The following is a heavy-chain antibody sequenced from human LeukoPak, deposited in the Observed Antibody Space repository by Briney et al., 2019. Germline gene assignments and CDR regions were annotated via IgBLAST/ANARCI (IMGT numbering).Heavy chain of an antibody. D-gene: IGHD2-21*01. CDR3: ARQRILVHSPGNWFDP. CDR1: GGSISSSSYY. Sequence: SETLSLTCTVSGGSISSSSYYWGWIRQPQGKGLEWIGSLYYSGSTYYNPSLRSRVTISVDTSKNQFSLKLSSATAADTAVCYCARQRILVHSPGNWFDPWGQGTLVTVSS. V-gene: IGHV4-39*01. J-gene: IGHJ5*02. CDR2: LYYSGST.